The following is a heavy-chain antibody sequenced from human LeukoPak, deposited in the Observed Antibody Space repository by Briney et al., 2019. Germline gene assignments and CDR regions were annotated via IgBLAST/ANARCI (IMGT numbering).Heavy chain of an antibody. D-gene: IGHD7-27*01. Sequence: GGSLRLSCAASGFTFSNYRMHWVRQAPGKGLVWVSRINSDGSSTSYADSVKGRFTISRDNAKNTLYLQVNSLRAEDTAVYYCTRASTWGGDYWGQGTLVTVSS. V-gene: IGHV3-74*01. CDR3: TRASTWGGDY. J-gene: IGHJ4*02. CDR1: GFTFSNYR. CDR2: INSDGSST.